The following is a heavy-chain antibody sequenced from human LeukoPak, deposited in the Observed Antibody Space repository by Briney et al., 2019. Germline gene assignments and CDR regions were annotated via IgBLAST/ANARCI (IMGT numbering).Heavy chain of an antibody. J-gene: IGHJ5*02. CDR3: ARTYYDFWSGYYNGPDGNWFDP. V-gene: IGHV4-4*02. CDR1: GGSISSSNW. D-gene: IGHD3-3*01. Sequence: PSGTLSLTCAVSGGSISSSNWWSWVRQPPGKGLEWIGEIYHSGSTNYNPSLKSRVTISVDTSKNQFSLKLSSVTAADTAVYYCARTYYDFWSGYYNGPDGNWFDPWGQGTLVTVSS. CDR2: IYHSGST.